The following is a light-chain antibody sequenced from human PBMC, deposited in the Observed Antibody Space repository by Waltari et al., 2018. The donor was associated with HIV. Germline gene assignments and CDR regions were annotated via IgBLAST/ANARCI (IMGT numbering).Light chain of an antibody. V-gene: IGKV1-39*01. J-gene: IGKJ1*01. CDR2: AAS. CDR1: QSISTY. CDR3: QQYSSVPPT. Sequence: DIQMTQSPSSLSASVGDRVTITCRAGQSISTYLNWYQQKPGKAPKLLVYAASNLQSGVPSRFSGSGSGTDFTLTISSLQAEDVAVYFCQQYSSVPPTFGQGTKVEIK.